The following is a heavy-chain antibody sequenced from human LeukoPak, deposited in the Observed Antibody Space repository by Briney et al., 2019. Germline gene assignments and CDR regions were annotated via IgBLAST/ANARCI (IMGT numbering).Heavy chain of an antibody. CDR3: ARGLNDSWTGENY. CDR1: RYSISSGYY. Sequence: SETLSLTCSVSRYSISSGYYWAWIRQPPGKGLEWIGSIYHSGSAYYNASLKSRVTISVDTSKNQFSLELPSVTAADTAVYYCARGLNDSWTGENYWGQGTLVTVSS. V-gene: IGHV4-38-2*02. CDR2: IYHSGSA. J-gene: IGHJ4*02. D-gene: IGHD3-3*01.